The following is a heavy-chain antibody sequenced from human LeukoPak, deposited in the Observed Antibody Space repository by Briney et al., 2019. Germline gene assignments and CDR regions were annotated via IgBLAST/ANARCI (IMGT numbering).Heavy chain of an antibody. CDR3: SSGNLFDY. V-gene: IGHV3-48*04. D-gene: IGHD1-1*01. CDR1: GFTFGDYS. Sequence: GGSLRLSCAASGFTFGDYSMNWVRQAPGKGPEWLSYISSSSSTIYYADSVKGRFTISRDNAKKSLYLQMNSLRAEDTAVYYCSSGNLFDYWGQGTLVPVSS. CDR2: ISSSSSTI. J-gene: IGHJ4*02.